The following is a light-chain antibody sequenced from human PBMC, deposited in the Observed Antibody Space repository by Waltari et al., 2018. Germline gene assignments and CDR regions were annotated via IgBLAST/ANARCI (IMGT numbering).Light chain of an antibody. CDR3: HQYYNIPFT. CDR2: WAS. V-gene: IGKV4-1*01. Sequence: DIVMTQSPDPLAVSLGERATNNSKSSPSVLYSSNNKNYLAWYQQKPGQPPKLLIYWASTRESGVPDRLSGSGSGTDFTLTISSLQAEDVAVYYCHQYYNIPFTFGPGTKVDIK. J-gene: IGKJ3*01. CDR1: PSVLYSSNNKNY.